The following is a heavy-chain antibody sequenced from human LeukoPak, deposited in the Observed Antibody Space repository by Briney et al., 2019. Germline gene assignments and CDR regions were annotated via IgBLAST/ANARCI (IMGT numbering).Heavy chain of an antibody. CDR1: GFTFSSYA. CDR2: ISGSGGST. V-gene: IGHV3-23*01. Sequence: PGGSLRLSCAASGFTFSSYAMSWVRQAPGKGLEWVSAISGSGGSTHYADSVKGRFTISRDNSKNTLYLQMNSLRAEDTAVYYCAKVSVPGWYGPIDYWGQGTLVTVSS. D-gene: IGHD6-19*01. CDR3: AKVSVPGWYGPIDY. J-gene: IGHJ4*02.